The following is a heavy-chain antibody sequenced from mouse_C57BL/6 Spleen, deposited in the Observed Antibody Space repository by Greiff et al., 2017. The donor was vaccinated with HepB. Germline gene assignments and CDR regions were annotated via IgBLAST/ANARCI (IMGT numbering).Heavy chain of an antibody. CDR1: GFTFSSYA. Sequence: VQLKQSGGGLVKPGGSLKLSCAASGFTFSSYAMSWVRQTPEKRLEWVATISDGGSYTYYPDNVKGRFTISRDNAKNNLYLQMSHLKSEDTAMYYCARDGSSYDYYAMDYWGQGTSVTVSS. J-gene: IGHJ4*01. D-gene: IGHD1-1*01. V-gene: IGHV5-4*01. CDR2: ISDGGSYT. CDR3: ARDGSSYDYYAMDY.